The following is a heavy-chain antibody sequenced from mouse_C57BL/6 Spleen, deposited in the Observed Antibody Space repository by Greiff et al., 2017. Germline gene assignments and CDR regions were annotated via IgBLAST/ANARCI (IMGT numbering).Heavy chain of an antibody. CDR3: ARTGFAY. V-gene: IGHV1-59*01. Sequence: VQLQQPGAELVRPGTSVKLSCKASGYTFTSYWMHWVKQRPGQGLEWIGVIDPSDSYTNYNQKFKGKATLTVDTSSSTAYMQLSSLTSGDSAVYYCARTGFAYWGQGTLVTVSA. CDR1: GYTFTSYW. CDR2: IDPSDSYT. J-gene: IGHJ3*01.